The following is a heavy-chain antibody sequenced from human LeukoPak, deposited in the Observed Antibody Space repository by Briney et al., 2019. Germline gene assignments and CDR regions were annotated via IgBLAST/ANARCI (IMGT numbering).Heavy chain of an antibody. V-gene: IGHV3-11*01. CDR3: ARAAMVRLLFDY. Sequence: PGGSLRLSCAASGFTFSDYYMSWIRQAPGKGLGGVSYISSSGSTIYYADSVKGRFTISRDNAKNSLYLQMNSLRAEDTAVYYCARAAMVRLLFDYWGQGTLVTVSS. J-gene: IGHJ4*02. D-gene: IGHD5-18*01. CDR1: GFTFSDYY. CDR2: ISSSGSTI.